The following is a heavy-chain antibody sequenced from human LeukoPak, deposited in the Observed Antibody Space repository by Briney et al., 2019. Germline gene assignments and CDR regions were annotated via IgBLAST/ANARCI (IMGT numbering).Heavy chain of an antibody. D-gene: IGHD6-13*01. J-gene: IGHJ5*02. V-gene: IGHV1-8*01. CDR3: ARRTYSSSEFDP. CDR2: MKPNIGNT. CDR1: GYTFTSYD. Sequence: ASVKVSCKASGYTFTSYDINWVRQATGQGLEWMGWMKPNIGNTGYAQKFQGRVTITRNTSISTAYMELSSLRSEDTAVYYCARRTYSSSEFDPWGQGTLVTVSS.